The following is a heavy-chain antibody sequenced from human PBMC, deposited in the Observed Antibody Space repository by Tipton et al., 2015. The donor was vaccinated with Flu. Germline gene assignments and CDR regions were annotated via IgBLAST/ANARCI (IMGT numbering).Heavy chain of an antibody. CDR3: ARVLPKKGHPQTYGDSPGGHGDY. CDR2: IYHSGSA. Sequence: TLSLTCDVSGDSISTPNWWSWVRQPPGKGLEWIGEIYHSGSANYNPSLKSRVAISVDKSKNQFYLNLTSVTAADTAVYYCARVLPKKGHPQTYGDSPGGHGDYWGQGTLVIVSS. D-gene: IGHD4-17*01. J-gene: IGHJ4*02. CDR1: GDSISTPNW. V-gene: IGHV4-4*02.